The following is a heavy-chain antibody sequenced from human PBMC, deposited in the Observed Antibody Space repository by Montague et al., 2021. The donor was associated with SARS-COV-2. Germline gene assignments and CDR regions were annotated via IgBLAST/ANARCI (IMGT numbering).Heavy chain of an antibody. Sequence: SLRLSCAASGFTLSSYAMNWVRQAPGKGLEWVSSISGSDDTTYYADSVKGRFTISRDSSKNTLYLQMNSLRVEGTAVYYCAKGFTSWPRGLFDYWGQGSLVTVSS. CDR2: ISGSDDTT. J-gene: IGHJ4*02. D-gene: IGHD2-2*01. CDR3: AKGFTSWPRGLFDY. CDR1: GFTLSSYA. V-gene: IGHV3-23*01.